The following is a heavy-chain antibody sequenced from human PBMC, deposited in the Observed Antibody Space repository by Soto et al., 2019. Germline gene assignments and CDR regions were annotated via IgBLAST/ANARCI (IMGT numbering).Heavy chain of an antibody. CDR1: GYHFTNYW. D-gene: IGHD3-10*01. CDR3: ARQEITMVRGVVEDA. V-gene: IGHV5-51*01. J-gene: IGHJ5*02. CDR2: IYPSDSDT. Sequence: PGESLKISCKGSGYHFTNYWIGWVRQMPGKGLEWMGFIYPSDSDTNYSPSFQGHVTISADKSISTAYLQWSSLKASDTAMYYCARQEITMVRGVVEDAWGQGTLVTVSS.